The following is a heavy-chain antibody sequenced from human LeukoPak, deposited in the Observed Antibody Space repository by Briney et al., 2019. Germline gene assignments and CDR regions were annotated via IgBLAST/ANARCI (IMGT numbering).Heavy chain of an antibody. CDR3: ARVFKDFWSGRPYYFDY. Sequence: PSETLSLTCAVYGGSFSGYYWSWLRHPPGKGLEWIGEINHSGSTNYNPSLKSRVTISVDTSKNQFSLKLSSVTAADTAVYYCARVFKDFWSGRPYYFDYWGQGTLVTVSS. CDR2: INHSGST. J-gene: IGHJ4*02. D-gene: IGHD3-3*01. CDR1: GGSFSGYY. V-gene: IGHV4-34*01.